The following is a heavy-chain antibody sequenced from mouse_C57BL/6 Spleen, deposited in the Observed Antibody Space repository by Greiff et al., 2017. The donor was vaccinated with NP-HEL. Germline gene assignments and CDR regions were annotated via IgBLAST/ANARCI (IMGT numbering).Heavy chain of an antibody. V-gene: IGHV1-69*01. D-gene: IGHD2-3*01. Sequence: QVQLKQPGAELVMPGASVKLSCKASGYTFTSYWMHWVKQRPGQGLEWIGEIDPSDSYTNYNQKFKGKSTLTVDKSSSTAYMQLSSLTSEDSAVYYCARSRGWLEDYWGQGTTLTVSS. CDR1: GYTFTSYW. CDR3: ARSRGWLEDY. CDR2: IDPSDSYT. J-gene: IGHJ2*01.